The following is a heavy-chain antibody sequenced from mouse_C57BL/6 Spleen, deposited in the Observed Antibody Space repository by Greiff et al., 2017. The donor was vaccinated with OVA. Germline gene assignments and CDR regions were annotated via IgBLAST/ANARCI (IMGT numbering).Heavy chain of an antibody. CDR1: GYTFTSYW. CDR2: IHPNSGST. D-gene: IGHD2-3*01. CDR3: ARMDDGYYNY. Sequence: QVHVKQPGAELVKPGASVKLSCKASGYTFTSYWMHWVKQRPGQGLEWIGMIHPNSGSTNYNEKFKSKATLTVDKSSSTAYMQLSSLTSEDSAVYYCARMDDGYYNYWGQGTTLTVSS. J-gene: IGHJ2*01. V-gene: IGHV1-64*01.